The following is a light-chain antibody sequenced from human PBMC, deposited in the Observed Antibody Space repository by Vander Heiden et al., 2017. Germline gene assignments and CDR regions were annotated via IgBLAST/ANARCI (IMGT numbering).Light chain of an antibody. CDR3: QQYYSTPRA. CDR2: WAS. J-gene: IGKJ1*01. CDR1: QTILDSTNNLNY. Sequence: DTAMTHSLDSLALYLCERATINCKSSQTILDSTNNLNYLAWYQQKPEQPPQLLIYWASTRCSGVPDRFSGGGSVTDFTLTISNLQAEDVAVYYCQQYYSTPRAFGQGTTVEIK. V-gene: IGKV4-1*01.